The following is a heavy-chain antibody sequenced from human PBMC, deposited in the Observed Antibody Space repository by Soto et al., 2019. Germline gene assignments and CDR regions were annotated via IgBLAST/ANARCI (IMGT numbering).Heavy chain of an antibody. CDR1: GFTFSSYA. CDR2: ISGSGGST. CDR3: SKGDGSRGDYYYYYMDV. V-gene: IGHV3-23*01. Sequence: GGSLRLSCAASGFTFSSYAMSWVRQAPGKGLEWVSAISGSGGSTYYADSVKGRFTIARDNSKNTLYLQMNSLRAEDTAVYYCSKGDGSRGDYYYYYMDVWGKGTTVTVSS. J-gene: IGHJ6*03. D-gene: IGHD3-10*01.